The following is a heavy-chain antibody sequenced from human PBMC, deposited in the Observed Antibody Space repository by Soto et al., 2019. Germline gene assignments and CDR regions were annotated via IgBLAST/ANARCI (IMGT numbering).Heavy chain of an antibody. J-gene: IGHJ6*02. D-gene: IGHD4-17*01. V-gene: IGHV1-69*01. Sequence: QVQLVQSGAEGKKPGSSVKVSCKASGGTFSSYAISWVRQAPGQGLEWMGGIIPIFGTENHAQKFQGRVTSTADESTSTAYMALSSLRSEDTAVYSCAVTVTTDYGMDVWVRVTTFPVCS. CDR3: AVTVTTDYGMDV. CDR1: GGTFSSYA. CDR2: IIPIFGTE.